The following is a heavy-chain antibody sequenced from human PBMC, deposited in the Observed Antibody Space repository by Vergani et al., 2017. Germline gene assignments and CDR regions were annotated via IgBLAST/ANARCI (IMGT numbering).Heavy chain of an antibody. Sequence: VQLQQWGAGLLKPSETLSLTCAVYGGSFSGYYWSWIRQPPGRGLEWVGRIKSKTDGGTTDYAAPVKGRFTISRDDSKNTLYLQMNSLKTEDTAVYYCTTDAVVVVAAADAFDIWGQGTMVTVSS. CDR1: GGSFSGYY. CDR3: TTDAVVVVAAADAFDI. CDR2: IKSKTDGGTT. J-gene: IGHJ3*02. V-gene: IGHV3-15*01. D-gene: IGHD2-15*01.